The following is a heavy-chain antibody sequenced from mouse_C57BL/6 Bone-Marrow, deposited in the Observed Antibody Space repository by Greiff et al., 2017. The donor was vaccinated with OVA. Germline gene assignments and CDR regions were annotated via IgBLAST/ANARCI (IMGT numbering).Heavy chain of an antibody. Sequence: QVQLKQPGAELVKPGASVKMSCKASGYTFTSYWITWVKQRPGQGLEWIGDIYPGSGSTNYNEKFKSKATLTVDTSSSTAYMQLSSLTSEDSAVYYCARKGYLLWLRKHYYFDYWGQGTTLTVSS. CDR3: ARKGYLLWLRKHYYFDY. CDR1: GYTFTSYW. D-gene: IGHD2-2*01. J-gene: IGHJ2*01. CDR2: IYPGSGST. V-gene: IGHV1-55*01.